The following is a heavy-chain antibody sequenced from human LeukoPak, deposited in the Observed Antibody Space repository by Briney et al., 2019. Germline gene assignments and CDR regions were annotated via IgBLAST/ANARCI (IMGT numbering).Heavy chain of an antibody. J-gene: IGHJ4*02. CDR3: ANVWIQLWAPLDY. Sequence: GGSLRLSCAASGFTFSSYSMNWVRQAPGKGLEWVSAISGSGGSTYYADSVKGRFTISRDNSKNTLYLQMNSLRAEDTAVYYCANVWIQLWAPLDYWGQGTLVTVSS. D-gene: IGHD5-18*01. V-gene: IGHV3-23*01. CDR1: GFTFSSYS. CDR2: ISGSGGST.